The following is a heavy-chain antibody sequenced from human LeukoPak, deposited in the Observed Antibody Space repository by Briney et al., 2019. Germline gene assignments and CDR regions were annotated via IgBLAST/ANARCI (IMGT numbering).Heavy chain of an antibody. CDR2: IIPILGIA. Sequence: ASVKVSCKASGYTFTSYGISWVRQAPGQGLEWMGRIIPILGIANYAQKFQGRVTITADKSTSTAYMELSSLRSEDTAVYYCARAVTYYYDSSGFDYWGQGTLVTVSS. CDR3: ARAVTYYYDSSGFDY. CDR1: GYTFTSYG. V-gene: IGHV1-69*04. J-gene: IGHJ4*02. D-gene: IGHD3-22*01.